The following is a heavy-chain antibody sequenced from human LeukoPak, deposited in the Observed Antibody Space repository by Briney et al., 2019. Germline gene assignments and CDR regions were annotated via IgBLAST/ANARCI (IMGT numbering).Heavy chain of an antibody. D-gene: IGHD3-22*01. V-gene: IGHV3-33*06. CDR1: GFTFSSYG. CDR2: IWYDGSNK. CDR3: AKGRDYYDKIDEFDY. Sequence: PGGSLRLSCAASGFTFSSYGMHWVRQAPGKGQEWVAVIWYDGSNKYYADSVKGRFTISRDNSKNTLYLQMNSLRAEDTAVYYCAKGRDYYDKIDEFDYWGQGTLVTVSS. J-gene: IGHJ4*02.